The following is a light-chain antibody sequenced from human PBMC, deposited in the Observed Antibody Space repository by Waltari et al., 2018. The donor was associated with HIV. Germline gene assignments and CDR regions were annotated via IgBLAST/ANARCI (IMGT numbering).Light chain of an antibody. CDR2: DVY. CDR3: ASFTSGRLNV. V-gene: IGLV2-14*01. J-gene: IGLJ1*01. CDR1: SHDVGAYDY. Sequence: QSALTQPASASGSPGQSITISCTGTSHDVGAYDYVSWYQQSPGKVPKLLIYDVYNRPSRISNRFSGSKSGNTAFLTISGLRAEDEADYYCASFTSGRLNVFGSGTKVTVL.